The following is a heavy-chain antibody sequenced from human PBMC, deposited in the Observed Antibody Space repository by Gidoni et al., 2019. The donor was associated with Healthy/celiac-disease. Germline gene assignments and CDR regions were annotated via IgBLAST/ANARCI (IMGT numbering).Heavy chain of an antibody. CDR2: IWYDGSNK. CDR3: ARIPYSNFYYYYYGMDV. CDR1: GFTFSSYG. Sequence: QVQLVEAGGGVVQPGRSLRLSCAASGFTFSSYGMHWVRQAPGKGVEWVAVIWYDGSNKYYADSVKGRFTISRDNSKNTLYLQMNSLRAEDTAVYYCARIPYSNFYYYYYGMDVWGQGTTVTVSS. D-gene: IGHD4-4*01. V-gene: IGHV3-33*01. J-gene: IGHJ6*02.